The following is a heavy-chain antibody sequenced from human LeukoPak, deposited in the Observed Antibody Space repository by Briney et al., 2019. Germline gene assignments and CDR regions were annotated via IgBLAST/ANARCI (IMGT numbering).Heavy chain of an antibody. J-gene: IGHJ4*02. CDR3: ARDPTYYDYVWGSYRYPDY. CDR2: IKQDGSEK. V-gene: IGHV3-7*01. CDR1: GFTFSSYW. D-gene: IGHD3-16*02. Sequence: GGSLRLSCAASGFTFSSYWMSWVRQAPGKGLEWVANIKQDGSEKYYVDSVKGRFTISRDNAKNSLYLQMNSLRAEDTAVYYCARDPTYYDYVWGSYRYPDYWGQGTLVTVSS.